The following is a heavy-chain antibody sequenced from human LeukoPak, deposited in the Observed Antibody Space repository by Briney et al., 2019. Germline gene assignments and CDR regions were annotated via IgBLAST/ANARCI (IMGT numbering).Heavy chain of an antibody. D-gene: IGHD3-10*01. CDR2: IYTSGST. CDR1: GGSISRHY. Sequence: SETLSLTCTVSGGSISRHYCSWIRQPAGKGLEWIGRIYTSGSTNYNPSLKSRVTMSVDTSKNQFSLKLSSVTAADTAAYYCAGDDRGSIDYWGQGTLVTVSS. J-gene: IGHJ4*02. V-gene: IGHV4-4*07. CDR3: AGDDRGSIDY.